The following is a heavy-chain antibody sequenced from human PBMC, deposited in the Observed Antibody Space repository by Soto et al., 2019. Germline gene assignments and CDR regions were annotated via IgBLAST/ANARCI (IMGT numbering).Heavy chain of an antibody. Sequence: QVQLVESGGGVVQPGRSLRLSCAASGFTFSSYGMHWVRQAPGKGLEWVAVIWYDGSNKYYADSVKGRFTISRDNAKNSLYLQMNSLRDEDTAVYYCASWPYYYDSSGYPKNYWGQGTLVTVSS. CDR2: IWYDGSNK. J-gene: IGHJ4*02. CDR3: ASWPYYYDSSGYPKNY. CDR1: GFTFSSYG. V-gene: IGHV3-33*01. D-gene: IGHD3-22*01.